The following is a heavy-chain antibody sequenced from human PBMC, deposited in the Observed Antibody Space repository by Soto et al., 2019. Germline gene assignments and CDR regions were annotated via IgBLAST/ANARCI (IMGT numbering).Heavy chain of an antibody. CDR3: ASYYDRSGYQPLDY. J-gene: IGHJ4*02. CDR1: GGSINSGDYY. D-gene: IGHD3-22*01. Sequence: SETLSLTCIVSGGSINSGDYYWSWIRQSPGKGLEWIGYIDYSGSTYYNPSLKSPISMSLDTSKNQFSLKMHSVTAEDTAVYYCASYYDRSGYQPLDYWGRGILVTVSS. V-gene: IGHV4-30-4*01. CDR2: IDYSGST.